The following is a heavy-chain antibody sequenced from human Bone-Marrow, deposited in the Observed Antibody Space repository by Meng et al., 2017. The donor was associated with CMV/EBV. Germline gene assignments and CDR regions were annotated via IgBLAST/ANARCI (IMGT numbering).Heavy chain of an antibody. CDR3: ARTTKSGILWYYYDSSGYWDY. D-gene: IGHD3-22*01. Sequence: SVKVSCKASGGTFSSYAISWVRQAPGQGLEWMGGIIPIFGTANYAQKFQGRVTITTDESTSTAYMELSSLRSDDTAVYYCARTTKSGILWYYYDSSGYWDYWGQGTLVTGYS. CDR1: GGTFSSYA. J-gene: IGHJ4*02. CDR2: IIPIFGTA. V-gene: IGHV1-69*05.